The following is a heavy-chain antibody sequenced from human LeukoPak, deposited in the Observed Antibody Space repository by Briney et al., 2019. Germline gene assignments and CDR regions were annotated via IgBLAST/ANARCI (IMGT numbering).Heavy chain of an antibody. D-gene: IGHD6-6*01. Sequence: PGGSLRLSCAASGFTFSSYWMSWVRQAPGKGLEWVANIKQDGSEKYYVDSVKGRFTISRDNAKNSLYLQTNSLRAEDTAVYYCARESEYSSSWGFVTYYYMDVWGKGTTVTVSS. V-gene: IGHV3-7*01. CDR2: IKQDGSEK. CDR1: GFTFSSYW. J-gene: IGHJ6*03. CDR3: ARESEYSSSWGFVTYYYMDV.